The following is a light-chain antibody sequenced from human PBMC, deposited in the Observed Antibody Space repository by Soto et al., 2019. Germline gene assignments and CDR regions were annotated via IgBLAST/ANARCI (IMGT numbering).Light chain of an antibody. Sequence: DIQMTQSPSTLSASVGDRVTITCRASQSVSHWLAWYQQKPGKAPKALIYAASTLETGVPSRFSGSGSGTDFTLTISSLQPDDFATYYCQQYNSYQYTFGQGTKLE. J-gene: IGKJ2*01. CDR2: AAS. CDR1: QSVSHW. CDR3: QQYNSYQYT. V-gene: IGKV1-5*01.